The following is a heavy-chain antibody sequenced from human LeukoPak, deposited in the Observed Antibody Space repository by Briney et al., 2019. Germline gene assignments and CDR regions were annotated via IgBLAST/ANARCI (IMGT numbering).Heavy chain of an antibody. D-gene: IGHD2/OR15-2a*01. CDR3: ARVSTMSPNHHEDDAFDI. V-gene: IGHV1-18*01. J-gene: IGHJ3*02. CDR1: GYTFTNFG. CDR2: ISVYNGNT. Sequence: GASVKVSCKASGYTFTNFGISWVRQAPGQGLEWMGSISVYNGNTNFAQKLQGRVTMTTDTSTTTAYMELRNLRSDDTAVYYCARVSTMSPNHHEDDAFDIWGQGTMVTVSS.